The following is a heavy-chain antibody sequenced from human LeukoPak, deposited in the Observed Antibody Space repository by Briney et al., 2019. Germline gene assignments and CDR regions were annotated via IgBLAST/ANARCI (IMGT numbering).Heavy chain of an antibody. CDR2: IYSGGST. CDR3: ARNWFDP. J-gene: IGHJ5*02. V-gene: IGHV3-53*05. Sequence: GGSLRLSCAASGFTVSSDYMSWVRQAPGKGLEWVSVIYSGGSTYYADSVKGRFTISRDKSKNTVYLQMNSLRFEGAAMYYCARNWFDPWGQGTLVTVSS. CDR1: GFTVSSDY.